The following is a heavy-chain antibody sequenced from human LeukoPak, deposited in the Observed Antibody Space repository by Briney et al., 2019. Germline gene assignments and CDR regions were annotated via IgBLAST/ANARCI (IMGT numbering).Heavy chain of an antibody. CDR2: ISGSGGST. D-gene: IGHD3-10*01. Sequence: GGSLRLSCAASGFTFSRFSMNWVRQAPGKGLEWVSAISGSGGSTYYADSVKGRFTISRDNSKNMLYLQMNSLRAEDTAVYYCAKQAGFLGSGSYYADWGQGTLVTVSS. V-gene: IGHV3-23*01. CDR3: AKQAGFLGSGSYYAD. J-gene: IGHJ4*02. CDR1: GFTFSRFS.